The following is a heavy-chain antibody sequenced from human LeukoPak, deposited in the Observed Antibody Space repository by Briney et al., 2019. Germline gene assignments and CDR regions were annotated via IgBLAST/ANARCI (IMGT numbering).Heavy chain of an antibody. D-gene: IGHD6-19*01. Sequence: GGSLRLSCATSGFTFSNFGMNWVRQAPGKGLQWVAFISYDGKDKYYSGSVKGRITISRDNSKSTLYVQMDSLRTEDTAVYYCAKARGSGFQRGDAFDMWGQGTRVTVSS. J-gene: IGHJ3*02. V-gene: IGHV3-30*02. CDR2: ISYDGKDK. CDR3: AKARGSGFQRGDAFDM. CDR1: GFTFSNFG.